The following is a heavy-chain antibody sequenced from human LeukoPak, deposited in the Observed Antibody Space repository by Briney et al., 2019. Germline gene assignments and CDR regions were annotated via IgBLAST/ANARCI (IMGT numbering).Heavy chain of an antibody. J-gene: IGHJ4*02. CDR1: GGYISSGGYS. D-gene: IGHD3-3*01. CDR3: ARMVIMRFFDY. CDR2: IYHSGST. V-gene: IGHV4-30-2*01. Sequence: SQTLSLTCAVSGGYISSGGYSWSWIRQPPGKGLEWIGYIYHSGSTYYNPSLKSRVTISVDRSKNQFSLKLSSVTAADTAVYYCARMVIMRFFDYWGQGTLVTVSS.